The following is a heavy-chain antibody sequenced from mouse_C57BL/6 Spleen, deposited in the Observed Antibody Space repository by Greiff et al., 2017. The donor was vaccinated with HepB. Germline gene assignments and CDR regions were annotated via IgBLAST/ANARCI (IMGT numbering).Heavy chain of an antibody. V-gene: IGHV5-17*01. Sequence: EVQVVESGGGLVKPGGSLKLSCAASGFTFSDYGMHWVRQAPEKGLEWVAYISSGSSTIYYADTVKGRFTISRDNAKNTLFLQMTSLRSEDTAMYYCARGSSGHLDYWGQGTTLTVSS. CDR3: ARGSSGHLDY. CDR2: ISSGSSTI. J-gene: IGHJ2*01. CDR1: GFTFSDYG. D-gene: IGHD3-2*02.